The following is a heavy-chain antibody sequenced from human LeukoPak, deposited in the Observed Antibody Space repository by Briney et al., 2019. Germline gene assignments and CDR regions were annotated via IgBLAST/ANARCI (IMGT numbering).Heavy chain of an antibody. Sequence: GGSLRLSCAASAFTFSRYGMHWVRQAPGKGLEWVAVISYDGSNKYYADSVKGRFTISRDNSKNTLYLQMNSLRAEDTAVYYCARDGPAAGNYYYYMDVWGKGTTVTVSS. CDR2: ISYDGSNK. CDR1: AFTFSRYG. CDR3: ARDGPAAGNYYYYMDV. V-gene: IGHV3-30*19. J-gene: IGHJ6*03. D-gene: IGHD6-13*01.